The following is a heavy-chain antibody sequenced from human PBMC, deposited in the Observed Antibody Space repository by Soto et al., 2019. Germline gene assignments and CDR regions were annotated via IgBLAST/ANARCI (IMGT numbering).Heavy chain of an antibody. CDR2: INHSGST. CDR1: GGSFSGYY. J-gene: IGHJ5*02. CDR3: VTGYSSSPNNWFDP. V-gene: IGHV4-34*01. D-gene: IGHD6-6*01. Sequence: SETLSLTCAVYGGSFSGYYWTWIRQPPGKGLEWIGEINHSGSTNYNPSLKSRVTISVDTSKNQFSLKLSSVTAADTAVYYCVTGYSSSPNNWFDPWGQGTLVTVSS.